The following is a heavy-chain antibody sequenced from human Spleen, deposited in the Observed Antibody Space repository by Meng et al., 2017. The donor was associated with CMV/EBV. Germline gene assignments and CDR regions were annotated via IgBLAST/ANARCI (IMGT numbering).Heavy chain of an antibody. V-gene: IGHV1-69*05. CDR2: FIPIFGTS. Sequence: KVSGKASGGTLSGYTIDWVRQAPGQGLEWMGGFIPIFGTSNYAQKFQGRVTITTDESTSTDYMELSSLRSDDTAVYYCARRDNWYFDLWGRGTLVTVSS. CDR3: ARRDNWYFDL. J-gene: IGHJ2*01. CDR1: GGTLSGYT.